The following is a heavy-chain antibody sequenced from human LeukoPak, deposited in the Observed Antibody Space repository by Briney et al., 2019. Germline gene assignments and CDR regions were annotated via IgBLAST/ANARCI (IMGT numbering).Heavy chain of an antibody. J-gene: IGHJ4*02. V-gene: IGHV3-13*01. CDR2: IGTAGDT. D-gene: IGHD1-1*01. CDR3: ARVAKERVGGVYYFDY. Sequence: GGALRLSCAASGFTLSDYDMHWVRQATGKGLEWVSAIGTAGDTYYTGSVKGRFTISRENAKNSLYLQMNSLRAGDTAVYYCARVAKERVGGVYYFDYWGQGTLVTVSS. CDR1: GFTLSDYD.